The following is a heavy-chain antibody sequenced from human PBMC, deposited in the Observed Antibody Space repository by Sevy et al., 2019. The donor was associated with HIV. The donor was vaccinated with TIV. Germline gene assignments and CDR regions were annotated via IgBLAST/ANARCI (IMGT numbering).Heavy chain of an antibody. V-gene: IGHV3-21*01. CDR1: GFTFSSYS. CDR3: GREGSNWKRGGMDV. Sequence: GGSLRLSCAASGFTFSSYSMNWVRQAPGKGLEWVSYCSSSSSYIYYADSVKGRFTISRDNAKNSLYLRMNSLRAEDTAVYYCGREGSNWKRGGMDVWGQGTTVTVSS. CDR2: CSSSSSYI. D-gene: IGHD1-20*01. J-gene: IGHJ6*02.